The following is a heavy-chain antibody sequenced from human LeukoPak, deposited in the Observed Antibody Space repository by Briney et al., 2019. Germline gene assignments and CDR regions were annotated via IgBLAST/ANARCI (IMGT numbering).Heavy chain of an antibody. V-gene: IGHV3/OR16-9*01. CDR3: VRQAGSAGGQ. D-gene: IGHD3-10*01. CDR1: GFTFGIIY. CDR2: PSGDGGDI. Sequence: SAGNLRLSCATSGFTFGIIYMSWVRQAPGRGPEWISYPSGDGGDIAYADSVKGRITISRANATSFLYLQMNSLRVEDTAVYHCVRQAGSAGGQWGQGTLIAVSS. J-gene: IGHJ4*02.